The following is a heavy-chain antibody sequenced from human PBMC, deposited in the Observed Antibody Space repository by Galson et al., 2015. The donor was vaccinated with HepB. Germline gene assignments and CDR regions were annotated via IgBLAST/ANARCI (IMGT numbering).Heavy chain of an antibody. J-gene: IGHJ1*01. D-gene: IGHD6-6*01. CDR1: GFTFSRYS. V-gene: IGHV3-21*01. CDR2: ISGTSWTI. CDR3: ARDSSSDVEYFQH. Sequence: SLRLSCAASGFTFSRYSMNWVRQAPGKGLEWVSSISGTSWTIYQADSLKGRFTTSRDNTKNSLYLQMSSLRAEDTAVYYCARDSSSDVEYFQHWGQGTLVTASS.